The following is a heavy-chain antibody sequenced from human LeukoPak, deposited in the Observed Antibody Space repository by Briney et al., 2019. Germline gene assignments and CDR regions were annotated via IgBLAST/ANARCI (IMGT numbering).Heavy chain of an antibody. D-gene: IGHD3-3*01. V-gene: IGHV3-23*01. Sequence: GGSLRLSCAASGFTVSTNYMNWVRQAPGKGLEWVSGISGSGANTYYADSVKGRFTISRDNSKNTLYLQMNSLRAEDTAVYYCAKGSRITIFGVAYFDYWGQGTLVTVSS. CDR1: GFTVSTNY. CDR2: ISGSGANT. J-gene: IGHJ4*02. CDR3: AKGSRITIFGVAYFDY.